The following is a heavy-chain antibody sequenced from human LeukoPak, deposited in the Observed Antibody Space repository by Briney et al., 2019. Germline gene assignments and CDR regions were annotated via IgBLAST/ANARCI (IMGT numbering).Heavy chain of an antibody. Sequence: GGSLRLSCAASGFTFSSYAMSWVRQAPGKGLEWVSAIRGSGGSTYYADSVKGRFTISRDNSKNTLYLQMNSLRAEDTAVYYCAKDFLLRDAFDIWGQGTMVTVSS. V-gene: IGHV3-23*01. J-gene: IGHJ3*02. D-gene: IGHD2-15*01. CDR2: IRGSGGST. CDR1: GFTFSSYA. CDR3: AKDFLLRDAFDI.